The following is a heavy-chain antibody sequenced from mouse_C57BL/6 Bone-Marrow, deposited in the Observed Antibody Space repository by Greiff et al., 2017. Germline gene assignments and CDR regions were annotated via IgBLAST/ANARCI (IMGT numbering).Heavy chain of an antibody. Sequence: VQLQQSGPELVKPGASVKISCKASGYAFSSSWMNWVKQRPGKGLEWIGRIYPGDGDTNYNGKFKGKATLTADKSSSTAYMQLSSLTSDDSAVYFCARLSSYYYGSRDYFDYWGQGTTLTVSS. V-gene: IGHV1-82*01. CDR3: ARLSSYYYGSRDYFDY. CDR1: GYAFSSSW. CDR2: IYPGDGDT. J-gene: IGHJ2*01. D-gene: IGHD1-1*01.